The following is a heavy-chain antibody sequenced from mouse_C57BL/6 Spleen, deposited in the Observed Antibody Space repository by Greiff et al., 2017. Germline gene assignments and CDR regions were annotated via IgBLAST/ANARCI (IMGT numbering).Heavy chain of an antibody. CDR1: GFTFSDYG. D-gene: IGHD2-2*01. CDR2: ISSGSSTL. J-gene: IGHJ3*01. Sequence: EVQGVESGGGLVKPGGSLKLSCAASGFTFSDYGMHWVRQAPEKGLELVAYISSGSSTLYSADTVKGRFTISRDNAKNTLFLQMTSLRSEDTAMYYCAREGYDAWFAYWGQGTLVTVSA. V-gene: IGHV5-17*01. CDR3: AREGYDAWFAY.